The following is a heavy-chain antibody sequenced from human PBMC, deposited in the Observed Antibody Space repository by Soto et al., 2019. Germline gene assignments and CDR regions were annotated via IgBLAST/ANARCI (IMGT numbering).Heavy chain of an antibody. D-gene: IGHD3-3*01. CDR2: IYSSGST. Sequence: LSLTCTVTGGTLSGYYWTWIRQSAGGGLEWIGRIYSSGSTNYNPSLKSRVTISLDTSMSHFSLRLRSVSAADTAVYYCARGQRFSDWFDPWGQGTLVTVSS. V-gene: IGHV4-4*07. CDR3: ARGQRFSDWFDP. CDR1: GGTLSGYY. J-gene: IGHJ5*02.